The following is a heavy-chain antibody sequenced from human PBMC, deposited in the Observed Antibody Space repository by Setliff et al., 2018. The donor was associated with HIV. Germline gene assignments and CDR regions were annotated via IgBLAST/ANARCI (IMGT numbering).Heavy chain of an antibody. CDR2: IIPIPGRS. V-gene: IGHV1-69*10. Sequence: SVKVSCKASGGRIRNFAISWVRQAPGQGLEWMGGIIPIPGRSDYSPKFQCRVTMTRNTSIRTAYLDVSSLRSEDTAVSYCARGTVLRGNILYYWGQETLVTVSS. CDR3: ARGTVLRGNILYY. J-gene: IGHJ4*02. D-gene: IGHD2-8*01. CDR1: GGRIRNFA.